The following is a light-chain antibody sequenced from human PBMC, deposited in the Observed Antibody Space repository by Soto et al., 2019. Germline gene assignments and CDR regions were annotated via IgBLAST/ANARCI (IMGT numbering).Light chain of an antibody. CDR2: AAS. Sequence: DIQMTQSPSSLSASVGDRVTITCRASQGIRDALGWYQQKPGKAPKRLIYAASSLQSGVPSRFSGSGSETEFTLTISSLQPEDFATYYYLQHNSYPQTFGQGTKVEIK. J-gene: IGKJ1*01. CDR3: LQHNSYPQT. CDR1: QGIRDA. V-gene: IGKV1-17*01.